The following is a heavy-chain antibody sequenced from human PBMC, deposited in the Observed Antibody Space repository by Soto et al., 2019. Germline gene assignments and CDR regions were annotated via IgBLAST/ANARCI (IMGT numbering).Heavy chain of an antibody. CDR2: ISISGTTI. V-gene: IGHV3-11*01. CDR3: ARLRGDGYYNF. J-gene: IGHJ4*02. Sequence: QVQLVESGGGLVKPGGSLRLSCAASGFTLSDYYMTWIRQAPGKGLEWGSDISISGTTIHYADSVRGRFTISRDNAMNSLWLQMNTLRAEDPAVYYCARLRGDGYYNFWGQGTLVTVSS. CDR1: GFTLSDYY. D-gene: IGHD3-9*01.